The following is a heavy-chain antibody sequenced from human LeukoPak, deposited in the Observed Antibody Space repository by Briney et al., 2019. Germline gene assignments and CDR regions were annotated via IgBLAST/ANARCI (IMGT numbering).Heavy chain of an antibody. J-gene: IGHJ4*02. CDR1: LGSLISYY. Sequence: PSGTLSLTRTVSLGSLISYYWSWIRQPPGKGLEWIEYIYYRGSTNYNPSLKSRDTISVDTSKTQSSLKLSSVNAADTVVYYCARWYSSSWYYFDYWGEGTLVTVSS. CDR3: ARWYSSSWYYFDY. D-gene: IGHD6-13*01. V-gene: IGHV4-59*01. CDR2: IYYRGST.